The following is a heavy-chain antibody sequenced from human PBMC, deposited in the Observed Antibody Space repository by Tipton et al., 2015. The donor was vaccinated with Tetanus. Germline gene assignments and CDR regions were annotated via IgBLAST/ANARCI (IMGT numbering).Heavy chain of an antibody. D-gene: IGHD1-1*01. J-gene: IGHJ2*01. CDR2: ITASGGGA. CDR1: GFTFSSYA. Sequence: SLRLSCTASGFTFSSYALIWVRQAPGKGLEWVSSITASGGGAYYADSVKGRFTISRDNSRNTLYLQMNSLRADDTAVYYCAKDLSPNVGLDLWGRGTLVTVSS. V-gene: IGHV3-23*01. CDR3: AKDLSPNVGLDL.